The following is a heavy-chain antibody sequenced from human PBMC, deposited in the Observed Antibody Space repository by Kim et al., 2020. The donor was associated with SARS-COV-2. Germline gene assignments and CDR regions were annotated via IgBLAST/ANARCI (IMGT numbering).Heavy chain of an antibody. V-gene: IGHV3-15*01. Sequence: GGSLRLSCAASGFTFSNAWMSWVRQAPGKGLEWVGRIKSKTDGGTTDYAAPVKGRFTISRDDSKNTLYLQMNSLKTEDTAVYYCTTSKPGIAAARRFDPWGQGTLVTVSS. CDR1: GFTFSNAW. CDR3: TTSKPGIAAARRFDP. J-gene: IGHJ5*02. D-gene: IGHD6-13*01. CDR2: IKSKTDGGTT.